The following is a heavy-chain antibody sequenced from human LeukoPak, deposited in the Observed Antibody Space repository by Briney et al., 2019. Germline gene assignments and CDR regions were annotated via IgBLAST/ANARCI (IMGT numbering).Heavy chain of an antibody. V-gene: IGHV4-38-2*02. J-gene: IGHJ4*02. CDR1: GYSISSGYY. CDR3: ARDWGYYGSGSYEDY. CDR2: IYYSGST. Sequence: SETLSLTCTVSGYSISSGYYWGWIRQPPGKGLEWIGSIYYSGSTYYNPSLKSRVTISVDTSKNQFSLKLSSVTAADTAVYYCARDWGYYGSGSYEDYWGQGTLVTVSS. D-gene: IGHD3-10*01.